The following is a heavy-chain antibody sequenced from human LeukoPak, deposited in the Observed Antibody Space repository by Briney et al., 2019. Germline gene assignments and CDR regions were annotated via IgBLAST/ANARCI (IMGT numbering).Heavy chain of an antibody. D-gene: IGHD2-15*01. CDR2: IYYSGST. Sequence: SETLSLTCTVSGGSISSYYWSWIRQPPGKGLEWIGYIYYSGSTNYNPSLKSRVTISVDTSKNQFSLKLSSVTAADTAVYYCARGDVVVVTATPRYYYGIDVWGQGTTVTVSS. CDR1: GGSISSYY. J-gene: IGHJ6*02. V-gene: IGHV4-59*01. CDR3: ARGDVVVVTATPRYYYGIDV.